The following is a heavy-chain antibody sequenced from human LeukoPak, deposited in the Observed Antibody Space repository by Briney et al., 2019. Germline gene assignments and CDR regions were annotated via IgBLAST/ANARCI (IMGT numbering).Heavy chain of an antibody. D-gene: IGHD4-17*01. CDR2: ISRSSSSI. CDR1: GFTFSSYS. V-gene: IGHV3-48*01. J-gene: IGHJ2*01. Sequence: GGSLRLSCAASGFTFSSYSMNWVRQAPGKGLEWVSYISRSSSSIHYADSVKGRFTISRDNAKNSLYLQMSSLGAEDTAVYYCAREANDYGDYVGGYFDLWGRGTLVTVSS. CDR3: AREANDYGDYVGGYFDL.